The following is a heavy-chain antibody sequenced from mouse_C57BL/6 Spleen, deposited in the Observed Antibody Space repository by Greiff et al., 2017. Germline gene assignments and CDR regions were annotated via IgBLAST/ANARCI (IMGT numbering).Heavy chain of an antibody. CDR3: ARDNYYGFYWYFDV. D-gene: IGHD1-1*01. CDR2: ISYSGST. V-gene: IGHV3-1*01. Sequence: EVKLVESGPGMVKPSQSLSLTCTVTGYSITSGYDWHWIRHFPGNKLEWMGYISYSGSTNYNPSLKSRISITHDTSKNHFFLKLNSVTTEDTATYYCARDNYYGFYWYFDVWGTGTTVTVSS. CDR1: GYSITSGYD. J-gene: IGHJ1*03.